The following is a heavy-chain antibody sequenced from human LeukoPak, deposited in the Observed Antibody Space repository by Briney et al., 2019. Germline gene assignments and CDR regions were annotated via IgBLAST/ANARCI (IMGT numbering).Heavy chain of an antibody. D-gene: IGHD6-13*01. Sequence: ASVEVSCKASGYTFTSYYMHWVRQAPGQGLEWMGIINPSGGSTSYAQKFQGRVTMTRDTSTSTVYMELSSLRSEDTAVYYCARDVAAAGTLVRNGMDVWGQGTTVTVSS. CDR2: INPSGGST. CDR3: ARDVAAAGTLVRNGMDV. J-gene: IGHJ6*02. CDR1: GYTFTSYY. V-gene: IGHV1-46*01.